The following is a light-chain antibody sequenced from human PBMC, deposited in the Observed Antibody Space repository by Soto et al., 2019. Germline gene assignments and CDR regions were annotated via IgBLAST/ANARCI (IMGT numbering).Light chain of an antibody. CDR1: SSDVGGYNY. CDR3: SSYAGSNNSYV. Sequence: QSALTQPPSASGSPGQSVTISCTGTSSDVGGYNYVSWYQQHPGKAPKLMIYEVSKRPSGVPDRFSGSKSGNTASLTASGLQAEDEADYYCSSYAGSNNSYVFGTGTKLTGL. CDR2: EVS. V-gene: IGLV2-8*01. J-gene: IGLJ1*01.